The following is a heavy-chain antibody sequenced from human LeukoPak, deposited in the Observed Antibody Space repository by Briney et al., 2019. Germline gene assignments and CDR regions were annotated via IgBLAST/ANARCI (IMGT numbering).Heavy chain of an antibody. CDR1: GFTFSNFA. V-gene: IGHV3-23*01. Sequence: GGSLRLSCVASGFTFSNFAMNWVRQAPGKGLECVSGISSSGGTTYYADCVKGRFTFSRDNSKNTLYLQMNSLRAEDTAVYYCARRGAGPSFDYWGQGILVTVSS. D-gene: IGHD4/OR15-4a*01. CDR2: ISSSGGTT. CDR3: ARRGAGPSFDY. J-gene: IGHJ4*02.